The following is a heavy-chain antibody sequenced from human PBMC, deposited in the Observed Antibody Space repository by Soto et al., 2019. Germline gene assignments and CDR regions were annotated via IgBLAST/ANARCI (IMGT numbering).Heavy chain of an antibody. D-gene: IGHD5-12*01. CDR2: IYYSGST. CDR3: ARKDSGYGDYMDV. CDR1: GGSISSGGYY. V-gene: IGHV4-31*03. J-gene: IGHJ6*03. Sequence: QVQLQESGPGLVKPSQTLSLTCTVSGGSISSGGYYWSWIRQQPGKGLEWIGYIYYSGSTYYNPSLKSRVTMSVDTSENQFSLRLSSVTAADTAVYYCARKDSGYGDYMDVWGKGTTVTVSS.